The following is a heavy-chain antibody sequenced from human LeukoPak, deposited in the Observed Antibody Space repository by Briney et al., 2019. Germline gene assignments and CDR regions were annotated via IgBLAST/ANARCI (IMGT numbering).Heavy chain of an antibody. V-gene: IGHV3-33*01. CDR1: GFSFSSYG. CDR3: ARDAFLYSSSWVVFWGAFDI. CDR2: IWFDGSNK. Sequence: GGSLRLSCAASGFSFSSYGMHWVRQAPGKGLEWVAVIWFDGSNKYYAESVKGRFTISRDNSKNTLYLQMNSLRAEDTAVYYCARDAFLYSSSWVVFWGAFDIWGQGTMVTVSS. D-gene: IGHD6-13*01. J-gene: IGHJ3*02.